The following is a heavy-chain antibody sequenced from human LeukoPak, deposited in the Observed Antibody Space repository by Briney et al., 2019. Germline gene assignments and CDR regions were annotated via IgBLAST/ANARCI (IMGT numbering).Heavy chain of an antibody. CDR1: GFTFSGSA. Sequence: PGGSLRLSCAASGFTFSGSAMHWVRQASGKGLEWVGRIRSKANSYATAYAASVKGRFTTSRDDSKNTAYLQMNSLKTEDTAVYYCTRESGSYFDAFDIWGQGTMVTVSS. CDR3: TRESGSYFDAFDI. V-gene: IGHV3-73*01. CDR2: IRSKANSYAT. J-gene: IGHJ3*02. D-gene: IGHD1-26*01.